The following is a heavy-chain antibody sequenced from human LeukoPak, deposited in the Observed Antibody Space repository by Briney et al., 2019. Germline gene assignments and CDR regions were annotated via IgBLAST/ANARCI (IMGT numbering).Heavy chain of an antibody. CDR3: ARGGDIGTNWFDP. D-gene: IGHD5-12*01. CDR2: VSNNGGST. Sequence: GGSLRLSCSASGFTFSSYAMHWVRQAPGKGLEYVSSVSNNGGSTYYADSVKGRFTISRDNAKNSLYLQMNSLRAEDTAVYYCARGGDIGTNWFDPWGQGTLVTVSS. CDR1: GFTFSSYA. V-gene: IGHV3-64*04. J-gene: IGHJ5*02.